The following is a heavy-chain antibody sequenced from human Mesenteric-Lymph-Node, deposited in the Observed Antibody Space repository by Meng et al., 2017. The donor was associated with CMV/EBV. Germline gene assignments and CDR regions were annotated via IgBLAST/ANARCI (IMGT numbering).Heavy chain of an antibody. Sequence: GESLKISCAASGFTFSSYWMHWVRQAPGKGLVWVSRINSDGSSTSYADSVKGRFTISRDNAKNTLYLQMNSLRAEDTAFYYCTKDVAPNYGPGTYSDYWGQGTLVTVSS. D-gene: IGHD3-10*01. CDR3: TKDVAPNYGPGTYSDY. CDR1: GFTFSSYW. J-gene: IGHJ4*02. CDR2: INSDGSST. V-gene: IGHV3-74*01.